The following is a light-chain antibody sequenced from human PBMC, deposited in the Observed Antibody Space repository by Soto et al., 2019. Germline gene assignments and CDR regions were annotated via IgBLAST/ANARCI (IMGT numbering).Light chain of an antibody. Sequence: EIVMTQSPATLSVSPGERVIVSCRASQSVSNNLAWYQQTPGQTPRLFIYGASARATGIPARFSGSGSGTEFTLTISSLQSEDFAIYYCQQRYTFGQGTKLEIK. CDR1: QSVSNN. CDR3: QQRYT. CDR2: GAS. V-gene: IGKV3-15*01. J-gene: IGKJ2*01.